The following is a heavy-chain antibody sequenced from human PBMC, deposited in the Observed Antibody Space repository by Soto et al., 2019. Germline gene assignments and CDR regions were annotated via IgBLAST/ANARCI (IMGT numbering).Heavy chain of an antibody. CDR2: VSGGGIT. CDR1: GFPVSTHY. CDR3: ARDEAAAGVFDY. J-gene: IGHJ4*02. V-gene: IGHV3-66*01. Sequence: EVELVESGGGLVQPGGSLRLSCAASGFPVSTHYMSWVRQAPGKGLEWVAAVSGGGITYYADSVKGRLTISRDHSKSTLFLQMISLRAGDTAVYYLARDEAAAGVFDYWVQGTLVTVSS. D-gene: IGHD6-13*01.